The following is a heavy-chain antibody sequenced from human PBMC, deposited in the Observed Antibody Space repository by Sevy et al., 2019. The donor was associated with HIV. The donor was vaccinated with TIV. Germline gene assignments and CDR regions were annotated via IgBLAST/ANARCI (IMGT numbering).Heavy chain of an antibody. CDR3: ARGWFGDPYYYYYYMDV. CDR1: GYTFTSYG. CDR2: ISAYNGNT. Sequence: ASVKVSCKASGYTFTSYGISWVRQAPGQELEWMGWISAYNGNTNYAQKLQGRVTMTTDTSTSTAYMELRSLRSDDTAVYYCARGWFGDPYYYYYYMDVWGKGTTVTVSS. V-gene: IGHV1-18*04. J-gene: IGHJ6*03. D-gene: IGHD3-10*01.